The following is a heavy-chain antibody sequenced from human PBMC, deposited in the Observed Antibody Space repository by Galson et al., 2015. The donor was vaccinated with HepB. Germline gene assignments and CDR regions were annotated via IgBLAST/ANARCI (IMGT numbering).Heavy chain of an antibody. Sequence: LSLTCAVSGGSISSSNWWSWVRQPPGKGLEWIGEIYHSGSTNYNPSLKSRVTISVDKSKNQFSLKLSSVTAADTAVYYCARPTYYYDSSGYSDAFDIWGQGTMVTVSS. J-gene: IGHJ3*02. CDR1: GGSISSSNW. CDR2: IYHSGST. V-gene: IGHV4-4*02. D-gene: IGHD3-22*01. CDR3: ARPTYYYDSSGYSDAFDI.